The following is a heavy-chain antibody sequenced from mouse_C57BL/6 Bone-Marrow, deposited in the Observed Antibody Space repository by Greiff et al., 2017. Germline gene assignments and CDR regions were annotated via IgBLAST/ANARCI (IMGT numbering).Heavy chain of an antibody. J-gene: IGHJ3*01. V-gene: IGHV1-80*01. CDR2: IYPGDGDT. D-gene: IGHD1-1*01. Sequence: QVQLQQSGAELVKPGASVKISCKASGYAFSSYWMNWVKQRPGKGLEWIGKIYPGDGDTNYNGTFKGKATLTADKSSSTAYMQLSSLTSEDSAVYFCAIAYYYGSSYNPFAYWGQGTLVTVSA. CDR1: GYAFSSYW. CDR3: AIAYYYGSSYNPFAY.